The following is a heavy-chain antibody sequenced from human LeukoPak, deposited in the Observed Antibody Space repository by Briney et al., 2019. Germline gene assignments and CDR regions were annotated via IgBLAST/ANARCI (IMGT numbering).Heavy chain of an antibody. CDR1: GYTFSSSG. J-gene: IGHJ4*02. Sequence: ASVKVSCKTSGYTFSSSGIRWLRQAPGQGLEWMGWVSTYNGNTKYAPTLQGRVTMTTDTSTSTAYMELRSLTSDDTAVYYCARPASTATFDYWGQGTLVTVSS. CDR3: ARPASTATFDY. D-gene: IGHD4-17*01. V-gene: IGHV1-18*01. CDR2: VSTYNGNT.